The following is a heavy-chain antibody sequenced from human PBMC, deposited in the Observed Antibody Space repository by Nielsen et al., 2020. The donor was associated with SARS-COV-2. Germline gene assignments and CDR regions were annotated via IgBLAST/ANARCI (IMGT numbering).Heavy chain of an antibody. Sequence: SVKVSCKASGGTFSSYAISWVRQAPGQGLEWMGGIIPIFGTANYAQKFQGRVTITADESTSTAYMELSSLRSEDTAVYYCARVNWNRGDYYYYYMDVWGKGTTVTVSS. V-gene: IGHV1-69*13. J-gene: IGHJ6*03. D-gene: IGHD1-20*01. CDR1: GGTFSSYA. CDR3: ARVNWNRGDYYYYYMDV. CDR2: IIPIFGTA.